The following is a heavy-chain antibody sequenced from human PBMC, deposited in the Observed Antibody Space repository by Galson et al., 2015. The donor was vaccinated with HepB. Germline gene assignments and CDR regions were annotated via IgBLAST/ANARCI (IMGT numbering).Heavy chain of an antibody. J-gene: IGHJ6*02. D-gene: IGHD2-2*01. CDR3: AKVGGGCTSTSCFGYYYYGMDV. Sequence: SLRLSCAASGFTFSTYTMSWVRQAPGKGLEWVSTISGTGGSTYYADSVKGRFTISRDNSKNTLYLQMNSLRAEDTAVYYCAKVGGGCTSTSCFGYYYYGMDVWGRGTTVTVSS. CDR2: ISGTGGST. CDR1: GFTFSTYT. V-gene: IGHV3-23*01.